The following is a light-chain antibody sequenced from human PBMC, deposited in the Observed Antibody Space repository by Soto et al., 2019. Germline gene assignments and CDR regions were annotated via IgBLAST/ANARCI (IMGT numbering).Light chain of an antibody. CDR3: QQRSRWPPTIT. CDR2: DAS. V-gene: IGKV3-11*01. CDR1: QSVSTY. Sequence: EIVVTQSPATRSLSPGERATLSCRASQSVSTYLAWYQQRPGQAPRLLIYDASYRATDIPPRFSGSVSGTDFTLTISSLEPEDFAVYYCQQRSRWPPTITFGQGTRLEIK. J-gene: IGKJ5*01.